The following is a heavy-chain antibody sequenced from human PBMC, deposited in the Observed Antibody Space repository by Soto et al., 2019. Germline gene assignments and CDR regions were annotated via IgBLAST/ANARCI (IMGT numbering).Heavy chain of an antibody. V-gene: IGHV4-38-2*01. D-gene: IGHD1-26*01. CDR1: GYSITSGYN. CDR3: AREDVGSRGMDV. CDR2: IYYGGNT. J-gene: IGHJ6*02. Sequence: PSETLSLTCGVAGYSITSGYNWGWIRQPPGKGLEWIGTIYYGGNTNYNPSLKSRVTISVDTSKNQFSLQLSSVTAADTAVYYCAREDVGSRGMDVWGQGTTVTVSS.